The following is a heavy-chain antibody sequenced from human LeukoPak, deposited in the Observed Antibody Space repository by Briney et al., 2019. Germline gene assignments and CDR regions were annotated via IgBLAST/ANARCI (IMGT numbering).Heavy chain of an antibody. D-gene: IGHD2-2*01. CDR2: INWNGGSK. CDR3: ARDVLRFCSSTSCYASWSY. J-gene: IGHJ4*02. Sequence: GGSLRLSCAASGFTFDDYGMSWVRHAPGKGLEWVSGINWNGGSKGYADSVKGRFTISRDNAKNSLYLQMNSLRAEDTALYYCARDVLRFCSSTSCYASWSYWGQGTLVTVSS. V-gene: IGHV3-20*04. CDR1: GFTFDDYG.